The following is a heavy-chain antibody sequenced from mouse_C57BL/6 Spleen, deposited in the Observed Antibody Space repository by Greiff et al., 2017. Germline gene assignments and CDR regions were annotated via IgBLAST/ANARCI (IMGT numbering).Heavy chain of an antibody. CDR2: IYPGDGDT. V-gene: IGHV1-82*01. J-gene: IGHJ4*01. Sequence: QVQLQQSGPELVKPGASVKISCKASGYAFSSSWMTWVKQRPGKGLEWIGRIYPGDGDTNYNGKFKGKATLTADKSSSTAYMQLSSLTSEDSAVYFCARWLLNYYAMDYWGQGTSVTVSS. CDR3: ARWLLNYYAMDY. CDR1: GYAFSSSW. D-gene: IGHD2-3*01.